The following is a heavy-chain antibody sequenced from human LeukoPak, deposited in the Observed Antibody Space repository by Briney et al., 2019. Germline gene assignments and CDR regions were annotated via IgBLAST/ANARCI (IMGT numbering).Heavy chain of an antibody. V-gene: IGHV3-23*01. J-gene: IGHJ4*02. CDR2: VSGSGGST. Sequence: HPGGSLRLSCAASGLPFSSYAMSWARQAPGKGLEWVLSVSGSGGSTYYADSVKGRFTISRDNSKNTLYLQMNSLRAEDTAVYYCASGIAVAPTKGVDYWGQGTLVTVSS. D-gene: IGHD6-19*01. CDR1: GLPFSSYA. CDR3: ASGIAVAPTKGVDY.